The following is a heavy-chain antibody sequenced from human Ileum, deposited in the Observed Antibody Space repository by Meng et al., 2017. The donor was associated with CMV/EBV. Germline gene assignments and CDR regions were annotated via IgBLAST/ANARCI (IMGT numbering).Heavy chain of an antibody. J-gene: IGHJ6*02. CDR1: GYSFTSYW. V-gene: IGHV5-51*01. CDR3: ARHFRNSGSYYADYYYGMDV. Sequence: GESLKISCKGSGYSFTSYWIGWVRQMPGKGLEWMGIIYPGDSDTRYSPSFQGQVTISADKSISTAYLQWSSLKASDTAMYYCARHFRNSGSYYADYYYGMDVWGQGTTVTVSS. CDR2: IYPGDSDT. D-gene: IGHD1-26*01.